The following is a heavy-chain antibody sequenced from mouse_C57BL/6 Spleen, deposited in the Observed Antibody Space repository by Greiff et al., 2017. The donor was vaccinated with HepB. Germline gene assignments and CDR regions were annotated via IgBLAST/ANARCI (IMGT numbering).Heavy chain of an antibody. J-gene: IGHJ1*03. Sequence: QVQLQQSGAELVMPGASVKLSCKASGYTFTSYWMHWVKQRPGQGLEWIGEIDPSDSYTNYNQKFKGKSTLTVDKSSSTAYMQLSSLTSEDSAVYYCARHYYGSSRSYWYFDVWGTGTTVTVSS. D-gene: IGHD1-1*01. V-gene: IGHV1-69*01. CDR3: ARHYYGSSRSYWYFDV. CDR2: IDPSDSYT. CDR1: GYTFTSYW.